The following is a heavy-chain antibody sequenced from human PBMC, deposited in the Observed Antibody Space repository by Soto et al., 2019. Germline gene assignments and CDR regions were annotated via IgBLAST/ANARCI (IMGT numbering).Heavy chain of an antibody. J-gene: IGHJ4*02. V-gene: IGHV3-23*01. Sequence: LSLTCAASGFTFSSYAMSWVRQAPGKGLEWVSAISGSGGSTYYADSVKGRFTISRDNSKNTLYLQMNSLRAEDTAVYYCAKDLSGPRNYFDYWGQGTLVTVSS. CDR1: GFTFSSYA. CDR3: AKDLSGPRNYFDY. D-gene: IGHD5-12*01. CDR2: ISGSGGST.